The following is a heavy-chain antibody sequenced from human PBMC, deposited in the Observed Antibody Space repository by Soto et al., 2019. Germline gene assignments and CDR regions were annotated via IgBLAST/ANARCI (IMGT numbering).Heavy chain of an antibody. V-gene: IGHV4-59*12. J-gene: IGHJ5*02. Sequence: SETLSLTCTVSGGSISSYYWSWIRQPPGKGLEWIGYIYYSGSTNYNPSLKSRVTISVDTSKNQFSLKLSSVTAADTAVYYCARDYYYGSGSYYQRGNWFDPWGQGTLVTVSS. CDR2: IYYSGST. D-gene: IGHD3-10*01. CDR1: GGSISSYY. CDR3: ARDYYYGSGSYYQRGNWFDP.